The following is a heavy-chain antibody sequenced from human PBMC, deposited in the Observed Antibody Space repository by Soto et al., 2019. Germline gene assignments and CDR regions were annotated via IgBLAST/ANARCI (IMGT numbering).Heavy chain of an antibody. Sequence: QLQLQESGSGLVKPSQTLSLTCAVSGGSISSGGYSWSWIRQPPGKGLEWIGYIHHSGSTYYNPSLKSRVTISVDRSKNQFSLKLSSVTAADTAVYYCARADGHYFDYWGQGTLVTVSS. CDR1: GGSISSGGYS. CDR3: ARADGHYFDY. CDR2: IHHSGST. J-gene: IGHJ4*02. V-gene: IGHV4-30-2*01.